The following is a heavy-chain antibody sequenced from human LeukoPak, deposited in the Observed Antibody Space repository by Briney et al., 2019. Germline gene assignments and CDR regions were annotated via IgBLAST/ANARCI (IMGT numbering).Heavy chain of an antibody. V-gene: IGHV3-30*02. D-gene: IGHD4-17*01. J-gene: IGHJ4*02. CDR1: GFTFSSYA. CDR2: IRYDGSNK. Sequence: PGGSLRLSCAASGFTFSSYAMHWVRQAPGKGLEWVAFIRYDGSNKYYADSVKGRFTISRDNSKNTLYLQMNSLRAEDTPVYYCAKGRDYGDYVGYFDYWGQGTLVTVSS. CDR3: AKGRDYGDYVGYFDY.